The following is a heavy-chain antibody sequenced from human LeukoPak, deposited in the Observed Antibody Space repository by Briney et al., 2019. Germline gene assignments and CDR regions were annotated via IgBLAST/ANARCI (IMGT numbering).Heavy chain of an antibody. Sequence: SETLSLTCTVSGGIIGSYYWSWIRQPPGKGLEWIAYIYNTDYTKYNPSLRSRVTISVDSSRNQISLELRSVSAADTAVYYCARETLYSSSQAAFDYWGQGTRVTVSS. D-gene: IGHD6-6*01. CDR2: IYNTDYT. CDR1: GGIIGSYY. J-gene: IGHJ4*02. V-gene: IGHV4-59*01. CDR3: ARETLYSSSQAAFDY.